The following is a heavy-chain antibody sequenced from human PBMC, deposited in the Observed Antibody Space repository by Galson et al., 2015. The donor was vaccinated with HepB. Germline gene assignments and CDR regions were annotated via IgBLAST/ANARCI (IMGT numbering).Heavy chain of an antibody. CDR3: ARGGDSYDCWFDP. CDR1: GFTVSSNY. J-gene: IGHJ5*02. D-gene: IGHD5-18*01. CDR2: IYSGGST. V-gene: IGHV3-53*04. Sequence: SLRLSCAASGFTVSSNYMSWVRQAPGKGLEWVSVIYSGGSTYYADSVKGRFTISRHNSKNTLYLQMNSLRAEDTAVYYCARGGDSYDCWFDPWGQGTLVTVSS.